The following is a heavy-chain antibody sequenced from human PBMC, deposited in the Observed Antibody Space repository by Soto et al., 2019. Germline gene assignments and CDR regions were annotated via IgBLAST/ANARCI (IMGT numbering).Heavy chain of an antibody. J-gene: IGHJ5*02. CDR2: INHSGST. D-gene: IGHD2-15*01. V-gene: IGHV4-34*01. CDR3: ARGVTDCSGGSCYLGWFDP. Sequence: PSETLSLTCAVYGGSFSGYYWSWIRQPPGKGLEWIGEINHSGSTNYNPSLKSRVTISVDTSKNQFSLKLSSVTAADTAVYYCARGVTDCSGGSCYLGWFDPWGQGTLVTVS. CDR1: GGSFSGYY.